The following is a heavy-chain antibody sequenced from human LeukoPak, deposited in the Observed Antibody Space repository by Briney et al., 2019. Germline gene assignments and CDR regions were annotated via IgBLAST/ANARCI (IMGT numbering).Heavy chain of an antibody. CDR1: GFTFSSYS. CDR3: ARAPTFSGWFDY. V-gene: IGHV3-21*01. CDR2: TSSYSSHI. D-gene: IGHD6-19*01. Sequence: GGSLRLSCAASGFTFSSYSMNWVRQAPGKGLEWVSSTSSYSSHIFYADSVKGRFTISRDNAKNSLYLQMNSLRVEDTAVYYCARAPTFSGWFDYWGQGTLVTVSS. J-gene: IGHJ4*02.